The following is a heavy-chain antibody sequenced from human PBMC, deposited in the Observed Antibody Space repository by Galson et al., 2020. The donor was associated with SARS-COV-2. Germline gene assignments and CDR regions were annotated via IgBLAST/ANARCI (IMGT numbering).Heavy chain of an antibody. CDR2: IYNGGTT. CDR1: GFTVSSNY. CDR3: ARGFLEGIDY. J-gene: IGHJ4*02. Sequence: GGSLRLSCAASGFTVSSNYMNWVRQAPGKGLAWVSIIYNGGTTYYADSVKGRFTISRDNSKNTLYLQMNSLRAEDTAVYYCARGFLEGIDYWGQGTLVTISS. V-gene: IGHV3-66*02. D-gene: IGHD3-3*01.